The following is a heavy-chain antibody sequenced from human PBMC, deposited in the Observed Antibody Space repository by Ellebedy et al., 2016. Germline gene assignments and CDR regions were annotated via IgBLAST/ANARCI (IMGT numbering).Heavy chain of an antibody. CDR2: IYYTGTT. CDR3: ARMGGVSFGERPIDY. J-gene: IGHJ4*02. CDR1: GGSISRYY. D-gene: IGHD3-10*01. Sequence: SETLSLTCIVSGGSISRYYWSWIRQPPGRGLEWIGNIYYTGTTNYNPSLQSRVTIPLDTSQNQFSLRLTSVTAADTAVYYCARMGGVSFGERPIDYWGQGTLVTVSS. V-gene: IGHV4-59*01.